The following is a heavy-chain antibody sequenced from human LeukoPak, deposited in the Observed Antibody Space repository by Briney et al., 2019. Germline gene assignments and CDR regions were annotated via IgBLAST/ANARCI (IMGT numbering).Heavy chain of an antibody. CDR3: ARSSGSSILFDY. CDR1: GFTVSSNY. CDR2: IYSGGST. V-gene: IGHV3-53*01. D-gene: IGHD1-26*01. J-gene: IGHJ4*02. Sequence: PEGSLRLSCAASGFTVSSNYMSWVRQAPGKGLEWVSVIYSGGSTYYADSVKGRFTISRDNSKNTLYLQMNSLRAEDTAVYYCARSSGSSILFDYWGQGTLVTVSS.